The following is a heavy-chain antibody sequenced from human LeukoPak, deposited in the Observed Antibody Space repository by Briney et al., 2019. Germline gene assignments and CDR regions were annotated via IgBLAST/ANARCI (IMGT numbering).Heavy chain of an antibody. CDR3: ARDGYYYDTSGYYYFDY. D-gene: IGHD3-22*01. CDR1: DGSISSYY. CDR2: IYTSGST. J-gene: IGHJ4*02. Sequence: PSETLSLTCTVSDGSISSYYWSWIRQPAGKGLEWIGRIYTSGSTNYNPSLKSRVTMSVDTSKNQFSLKLSSVTAADTAVYYCARDGYYYDTSGYYYFDYWGQGTLVTVSS. V-gene: IGHV4-4*07.